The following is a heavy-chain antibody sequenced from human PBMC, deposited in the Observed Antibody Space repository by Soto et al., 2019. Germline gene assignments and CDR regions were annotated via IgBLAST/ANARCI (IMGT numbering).Heavy chain of an antibody. V-gene: IGHV3-23*01. CDR2: ISGSGGST. Sequence: GGSLRLSCAASGFTFSSYAMSWVRQAPGKGLEWVSAISGSGGSTYYADSVKGRFTISRDNSKNTLYLQMNSLRAEDTAVYYCAKGAPYWGFLEWLLYFDYWGQGTLVTVSS. CDR3: AKGAPYWGFLEWLLYFDY. CDR1: GFTFSSYA. J-gene: IGHJ4*02. D-gene: IGHD3-3*01.